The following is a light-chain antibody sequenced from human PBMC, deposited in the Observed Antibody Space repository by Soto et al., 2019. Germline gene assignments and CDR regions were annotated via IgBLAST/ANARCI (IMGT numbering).Light chain of an antibody. CDR1: SSDVVGYNY. CDR2: DVS. V-gene: IGLV2-14*01. Sequence: QSVLTQPASVSGSPGQSITISCTGTSSDVVGYNYVSWYQQHPGKAPKFMIYDVSNRPSGVSNRFSGSKSGNTASLTISGLQAEDEADYYCCSYKTSNTRQIVFRTGXKVTGL. CDR3: CSYKTSNTRQIV. J-gene: IGLJ1*01.